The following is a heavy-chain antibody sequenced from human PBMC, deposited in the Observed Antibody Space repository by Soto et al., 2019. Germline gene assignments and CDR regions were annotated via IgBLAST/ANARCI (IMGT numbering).Heavy chain of an antibody. CDR1: GDSISNNNFY. CDR3: ARSIMITFGGVIANDY. CDR2: IYYSGST. D-gene: IGHD3-16*02. V-gene: IGHV4-39*07. Sequence: SETLSLTCTVSGDSISNNNFYWGWIRQPPGKGLEWIGSIYYSGSTYYNPSLKSRVTISVDTSKNQFSLKLSSVTAADTAVYYCARSIMITFGGVIANDYWGQGTLVTVSS. J-gene: IGHJ4*02.